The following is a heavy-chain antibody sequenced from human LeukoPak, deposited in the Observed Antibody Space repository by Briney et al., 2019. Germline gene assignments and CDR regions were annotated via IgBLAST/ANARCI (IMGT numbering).Heavy chain of an antibody. J-gene: IGHJ4*02. CDR2: ISWNSGSI. D-gene: IGHD2-2*01. CDR3: ARLYCSSTSCLLDY. V-gene: IGHV3-9*03. CDR1: GFTFDDYA. Sequence: HPGGSLRLSCAASGFTFDDYAMHWVRQAPGKGLEWVSGISWNSGSIGYADSVKGRFTISRDNAKNTLYLQMGSLRVEDMAVYYCARLYCSSTSCLLDYWGQGTLVTVSS.